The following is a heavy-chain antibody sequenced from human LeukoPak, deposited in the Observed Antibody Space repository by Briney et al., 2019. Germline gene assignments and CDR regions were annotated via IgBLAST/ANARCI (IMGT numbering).Heavy chain of an antibody. J-gene: IGHJ4*02. CDR2: IYYTGST. D-gene: IGHD2-15*01. Sequence: SETLSLTCTVSGGSISSYYWNWIRQAPGKGLEWLGYIYYTGSTTYNPSVKSRVTISVDTSKNQFSLKLTSVTAADTALYYCARTKLYCSGGSCYSSLDYWGQGTLVTVSS. CDR1: GGSISSYY. V-gene: IGHV4-59*01. CDR3: ARTKLYCSGGSCYSSLDY.